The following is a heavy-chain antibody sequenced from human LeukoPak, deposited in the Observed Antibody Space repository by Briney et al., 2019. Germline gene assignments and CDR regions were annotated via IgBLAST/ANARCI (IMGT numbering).Heavy chain of an antibody. CDR2: INPNSGGT. J-gene: IGHJ3*02. Sequence: ASVKVSCKASGYTFTGYYMHWVRQAPGQGLEWMGWINPNSGGTNYAQKFQGRVTMTRDMSISTAYMELSRLRSDDTAVYYCARDREGYYDILTGYYGVGAFDIWGQGTMVTVSS. CDR3: ARDREGYYDILTGYYGVGAFDI. V-gene: IGHV1-2*02. CDR1: GYTFTGYY. D-gene: IGHD3-9*01.